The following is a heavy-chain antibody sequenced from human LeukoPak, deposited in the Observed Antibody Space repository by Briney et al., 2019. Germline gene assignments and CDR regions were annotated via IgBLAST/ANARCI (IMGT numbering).Heavy chain of an antibody. D-gene: IGHD3-16*01. CDR1: GYRFTSYW. J-gene: IGHJ6*04. CDR3: ARVLYGSGYYYGMDV. CDR2: IYPGDSDT. V-gene: IGHV5-51*01. Sequence: GESLKISCKGSGYRFTSYWIGWVRQMPGKGLEWMGIIYPGDSDTRYSPSFQGQVTISADKSISTAYLQWSSLKASDTAMYYCARVLYGSGYYYGMDVWGKGTTVTVSS.